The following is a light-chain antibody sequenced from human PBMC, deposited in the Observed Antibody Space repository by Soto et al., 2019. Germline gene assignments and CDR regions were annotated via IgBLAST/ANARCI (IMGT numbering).Light chain of an antibody. V-gene: IGKV3-15*01. CDR3: QQYNNWLWT. CDR1: QSVSSN. J-gene: IGKJ1*01. Sequence: EIVMTQSPATLSLSPGERATLSCRASQSVSSNLAWYQQKPGQAPRLLIYGASTRATGIPARFSGSGSGTEFTLTISSLKYEDFAAYYCQQYNNWLWTFGQGTKVDIK. CDR2: GAS.